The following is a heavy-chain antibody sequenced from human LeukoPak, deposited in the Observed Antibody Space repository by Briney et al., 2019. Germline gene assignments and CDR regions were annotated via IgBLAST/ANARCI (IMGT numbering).Heavy chain of an antibody. CDR3: ARASYYARDYFDY. J-gene: IGHJ4*02. CDR1: GFTVSSNY. Sequence: GGSLRLSCAASGFTVSSNYMSWVRQAPGKGLEWVSVIYSGGSTYYADSVKGRFTISRDNSKNTLYLQMNSLRAEDTAVYCCARASYYARDYFDYWGQGTLVTVSS. V-gene: IGHV3-53*01. D-gene: IGHD3-22*01. CDR2: IYSGGST.